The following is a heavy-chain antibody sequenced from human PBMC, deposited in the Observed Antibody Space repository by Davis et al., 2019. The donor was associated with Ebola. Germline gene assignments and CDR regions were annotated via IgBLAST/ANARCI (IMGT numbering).Heavy chain of an antibody. J-gene: IGHJ6*02. CDR2: ISSKAYGGKT. D-gene: IGHD6-6*01. CDR3: SRDRKQRPPSYYDGMDV. Sequence: GESLKISCAASGFVFSSYVMSWLRQAPGKGLEWVGFISSKAYGGKTAYAASVKGRFTISRDDSKSIAYLQMDSLKIADTAVYHCSRDRKQRPPSYYDGMDVWGQGTSVTVSS. CDR1: GFVFSSYV. V-gene: IGHV3-49*03.